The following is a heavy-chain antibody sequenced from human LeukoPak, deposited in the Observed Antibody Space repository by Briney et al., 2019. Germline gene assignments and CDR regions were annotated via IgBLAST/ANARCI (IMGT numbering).Heavy chain of an antibody. D-gene: IGHD5-18*01. CDR2: ISAYNGNT. Sequence: GASVKVSYKASGYTFTSYGISWVRQAPGQGLEWMGWISAYNGNTNYAQKLQGRVTMTTDTSTSTAYMELRSLRSDDTAVYYCARVLPYSYGLDYYYYYGMDVWGQGTTVTVSS. CDR1: GYTFTSYG. CDR3: ARVLPYSYGLDYYYYYGMDV. V-gene: IGHV1-18*01. J-gene: IGHJ6*02.